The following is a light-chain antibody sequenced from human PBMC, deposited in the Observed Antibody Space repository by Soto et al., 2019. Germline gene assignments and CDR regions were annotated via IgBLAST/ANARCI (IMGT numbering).Light chain of an antibody. Sequence: DIQMTQSPSSLSASVGDRVTITCQASQDISNDLNWYQQKPGKAPKLLIYAAFNLETGVPSRFSGSGFGTHFTFTISSLQPEDIATYYCQKYDNLPPTFGPGTKVDIK. CDR1: QDISND. J-gene: IGKJ3*01. CDR3: QKYDNLPPT. V-gene: IGKV1-33*01. CDR2: AAF.